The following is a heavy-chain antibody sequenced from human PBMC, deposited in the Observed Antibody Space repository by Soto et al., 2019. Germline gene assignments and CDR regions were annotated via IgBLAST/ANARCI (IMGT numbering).Heavy chain of an antibody. Sequence: QVQMVQSGAEVKKPGASVKVSCKASGHTFTGHHMHWVRQAPGHGLEWMGLIDLDIGDTKYAQKFQGRVTSTSDTSITTADMELRGLRSDDTAVYYCALEPTGTAGFDYWGPGTLVTVSS. D-gene: IGHD2-21*02. CDR1: GHTFTGHH. V-gene: IGHV1-2*02. CDR3: ALEPTGTAGFDY. J-gene: IGHJ4*02. CDR2: IDLDIGDT.